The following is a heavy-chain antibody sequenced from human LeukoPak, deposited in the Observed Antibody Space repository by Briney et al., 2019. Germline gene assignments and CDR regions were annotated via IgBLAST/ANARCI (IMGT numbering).Heavy chain of an antibody. V-gene: IGHV4-34*01. CDR1: GGSFSGYY. J-gene: IGHJ4*02. Sequence: PSETLSLTCAVYGGSFSGYYWSWIRQPPGKGLEWIGEINHSGSTNYNPSLKSRVTISVDTSKNQFSLKLSSVTAEDTAVYYCARDPGYCSSTSCYWGFDYWGQGTLVTVSS. CDR3: ARDPGYCSSTSCYWGFDY. CDR2: INHSGST. D-gene: IGHD2-2*01.